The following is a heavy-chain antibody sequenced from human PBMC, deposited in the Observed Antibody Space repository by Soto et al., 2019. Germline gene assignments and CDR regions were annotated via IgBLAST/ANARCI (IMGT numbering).Heavy chain of an antibody. V-gene: IGHV1-69*13. J-gene: IGHJ6*02. CDR3: ARDSGSSSPYYYYYGMDV. CDR1: GGTFSSYA. CDR2: IIPIFGTA. Sequence: SVKVSCKASGGTFSSYAIGWVRQAPGQGLEWMGGIIPIFGTANYAQKFQGRVTITADESTSTAYMELSSLRSEDTAVYYCARDSGSSSPYYYYYGMDVWGQGTTVTVSS. D-gene: IGHD6-6*01.